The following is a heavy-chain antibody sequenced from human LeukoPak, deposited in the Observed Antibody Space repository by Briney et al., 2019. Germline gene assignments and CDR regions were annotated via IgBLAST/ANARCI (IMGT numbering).Heavy chain of an antibody. CDR3: ARVAGGDWYYFDF. CDR2: INLNSGGT. Sequence: GASVKVSCKASGYTFTAYYMHWVRQAPGQGLEWMGWINLNSGGTNYAQKFQGRVTTTRDTSISAAYMELSRLGSDDTAVYYCARVAGGDWYYFDFWGQGTLVTVSS. V-gene: IGHV1-2*02. CDR1: GYTFTAYY. D-gene: IGHD2-21*02. J-gene: IGHJ4*02.